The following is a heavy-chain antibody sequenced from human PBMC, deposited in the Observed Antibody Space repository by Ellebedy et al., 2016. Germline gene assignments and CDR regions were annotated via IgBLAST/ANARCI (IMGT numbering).Heavy chain of an antibody. CDR3: ARAHYGMDV. CDR1: GFTFSSYS. CDR2: ISSSSSTI. J-gene: IGHJ6*02. V-gene: IGHV3-48*01. Sequence: GESLKISXAASGFTFSSYSMNWVRQAPGKGLEWVSYISSSSSTIYYADSVKGRFTISRDNAKNSLYLQMNSLRAEDTAVYYCARAHYGMDVWGQGTTVTVSS.